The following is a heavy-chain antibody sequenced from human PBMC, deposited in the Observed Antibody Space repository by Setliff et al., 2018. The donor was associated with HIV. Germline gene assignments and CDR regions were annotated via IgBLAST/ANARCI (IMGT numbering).Heavy chain of an antibody. CDR3: ASPLIMTTVTKDY. D-gene: IGHD4-17*01. V-gene: IGHV3-30*02. Sequence: PGGSLRLSCAASGFTFRTYGMHWVRQAPGKGLEWVSFIRYDGTSKFYRDSVKGRFTISRDNSKNSLYLQMNSLRGEDTAMYYCASPLIMTTVTKDYWGQGTLVTVSS. CDR2: IRYDGTSK. J-gene: IGHJ4*02. CDR1: GFTFRTYG.